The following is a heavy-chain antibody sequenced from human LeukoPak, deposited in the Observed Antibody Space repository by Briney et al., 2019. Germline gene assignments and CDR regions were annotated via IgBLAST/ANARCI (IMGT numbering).Heavy chain of an antibody. Sequence: SETLSLTCTVSGGSISSSSYYWGWIRQPPGKGLEWIGSIYYSGSTYYNPSLKSRVTISVDTSKNQFSLKLSSVTAADTAVYYCASIRSGWYLDYWGQGTLVTVSS. V-gene: IGHV4-39*01. CDR1: GGSISSSSYY. D-gene: IGHD6-19*01. CDR2: IYYSGST. J-gene: IGHJ4*02. CDR3: ASIRSGWYLDY.